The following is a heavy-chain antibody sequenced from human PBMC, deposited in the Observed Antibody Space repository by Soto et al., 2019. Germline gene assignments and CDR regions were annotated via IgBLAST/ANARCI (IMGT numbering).Heavy chain of an antibody. CDR2: ISSSSSYI. CDR1: GFTFSSYS. V-gene: IGHV3-21*01. Sequence: EVQLVESGGGLVKPGGSLRLSCAASGFTFSSYSMNWVRQAPGKGLEWVSSISSSSSYIYYADSVKGRFTISRDNAKNSLYLQINSLRAEDTAVYYCARGGGRKGHAFDIWGQGTMVTVSS. J-gene: IGHJ3*02. CDR3: ARGGGRKGHAFDI. D-gene: IGHD3-10*01.